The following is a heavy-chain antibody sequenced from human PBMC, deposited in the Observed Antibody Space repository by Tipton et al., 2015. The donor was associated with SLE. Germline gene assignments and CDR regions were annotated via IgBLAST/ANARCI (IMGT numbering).Heavy chain of an antibody. J-gene: IGHJ6*03. CDR1: GGSISSGYYY. V-gene: IGHV4-61*02. Sequence: LRLSCIVSGGSISSGYYYWSWIRQPAGKGLEWIGRIYTSGSTNYNPSLKSRVTISVDTSKNQFSLKLSSVTAADTAVYYCARGNWIFGVVTTSGYYYYMDVWGKGTTVTVSS. D-gene: IGHD3-3*01. CDR3: ARGNWIFGVVTTSGYYYYMDV. CDR2: IYTSGST.